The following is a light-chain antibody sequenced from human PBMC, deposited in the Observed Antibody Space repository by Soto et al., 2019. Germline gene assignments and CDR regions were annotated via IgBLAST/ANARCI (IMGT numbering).Light chain of an antibody. Sequence: EIVMTQSPATLSVSPGERATLSCRASQSVSSNLAWYQQKPGQAPRLLIDGASNRATGIPARFSGSGSGTEFTLTISSLQSEDFAIYFCQQYNNWPPDRTFGQGTKVEIK. CDR1: QSVSSN. CDR2: GAS. J-gene: IGKJ1*01. CDR3: QQYNNWPPDRT. V-gene: IGKV3-15*01.